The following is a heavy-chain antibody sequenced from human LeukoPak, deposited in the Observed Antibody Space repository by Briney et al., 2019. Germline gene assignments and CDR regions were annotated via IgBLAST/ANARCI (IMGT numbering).Heavy chain of an antibody. V-gene: IGHV1-8*03. CDR1: GYTFTSYD. D-gene: IGHD2-2*02. CDR2: MNPNSGNT. Sequence: GASVKVSCKASGYTFTSYDINWVRQATGQGLEWMGWMNPNSGNTGYAQKFQGRVTITRNTSISTAYMELSSLRSEDTAVYYCARTRSRRGYQLLYYYFDCWGQGTLVTVSS. CDR3: ARTRSRRGYQLLYYYFDC. J-gene: IGHJ4*02.